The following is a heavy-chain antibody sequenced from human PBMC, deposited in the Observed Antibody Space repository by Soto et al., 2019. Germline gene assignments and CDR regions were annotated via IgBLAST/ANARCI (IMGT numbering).Heavy chain of an antibody. CDR2: INHSGST. CDR1: RESFSGYY. J-gene: IGHJ4*02. Sequence: SETLSLTCAVYRESFSGYYWSWIRQPPGKGLEWIGEINHSGSTNYIPSLKSRVTISVDTSKNQFSLKLSSVTAADTAVYYCARGDLQGYWGQGTLVTVSS. CDR3: ARGDLQGY. V-gene: IGHV4-34*01.